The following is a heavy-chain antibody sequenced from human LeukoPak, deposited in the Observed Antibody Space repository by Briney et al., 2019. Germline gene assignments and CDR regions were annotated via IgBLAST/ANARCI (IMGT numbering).Heavy chain of an antibody. CDR1: GFTFSNAW. CDR3: AKDPYSSGWYNWFDP. CDR2: ISGSGGST. J-gene: IGHJ5*02. D-gene: IGHD6-19*01. V-gene: IGHV3-23*01. Sequence: GGSLRLSCAASGFTFSNAWMSWVRQAPGKGLEWVSAISGSGGSTYYADSVKGRFTISRDNSKNTLYLQMNSLRAEDTAVYYCAKDPYSSGWYNWFDPWGQGTLVTVSS.